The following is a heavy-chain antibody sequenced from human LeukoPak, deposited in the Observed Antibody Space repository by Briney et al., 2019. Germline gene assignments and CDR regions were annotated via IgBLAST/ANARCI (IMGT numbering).Heavy chain of an antibody. V-gene: IGHV4-34*01. CDR3: ARRSTRRRIAVAGMYYYGMDV. Sequence: SETLSLTCAVYGGSFSGYYWSWIRQPPGKGLEWIGEINHSGSTNYNPSLKSRVTISVDTSKNQFSLKLSSVTAADTAVYYCARRSTRRRIAVAGMYYYGMDVWGQGTTVTVSS. CDR1: GGSFSGYY. J-gene: IGHJ6*02. CDR2: INHSGST. D-gene: IGHD6-19*01.